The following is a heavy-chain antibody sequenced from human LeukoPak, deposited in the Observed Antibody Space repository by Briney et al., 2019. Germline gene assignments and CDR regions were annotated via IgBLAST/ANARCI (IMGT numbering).Heavy chain of an antibody. D-gene: IGHD4-23*01. J-gene: IGHJ4*02. CDR1: GGSISRYY. CDR2: IYYSGSA. CDR3: ARVGVDYSGNIIKYFFDY. Sequence: SETLSLTCTVSGGSISRYYWSWIRQPPGKGLEWIGNIYYSGSANYNPSLKSRVTISVDTSKNQFSLKLSPVTAADTAVYYCARVGVDYSGNIIKYFFDYWGQGTLVTVSS. V-gene: IGHV4-59*01.